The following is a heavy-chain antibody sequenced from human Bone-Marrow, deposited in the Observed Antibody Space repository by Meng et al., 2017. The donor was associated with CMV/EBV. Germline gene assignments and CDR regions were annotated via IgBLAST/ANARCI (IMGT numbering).Heavy chain of an antibody. CDR2: ISSSSTI. V-gene: IGHV3-69-1*01. D-gene: IGHD3-22*01. J-gene: IGHJ4*02. CDR3: ARDSHGLFFFDY. CDR1: GFTFSDYY. Sequence: GGSLRLSCAASGFTFSDYYMNWVRQAPGKGLEWVSSISSSSTIYYADSVKGRFTISRDNAKNSLYLQMNSLRAEDTAVYYCARDSHGLFFFDYWGQGTLVTVSS.